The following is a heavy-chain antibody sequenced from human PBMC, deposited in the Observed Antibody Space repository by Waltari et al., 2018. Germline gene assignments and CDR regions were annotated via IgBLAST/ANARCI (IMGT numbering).Heavy chain of an antibody. J-gene: IGHJ4*02. D-gene: IGHD4-4*01. CDR1: GYTFTGYY. CDR3: ASDQNRLQFDY. CDR2: INPTRVGT. V-gene: IGHV1-2*02. Sequence: QVQLVQSGAEVKKPGASVKVSCKASGYTFTGYYMHWVRQAPGPGLGWMGCINPTRVGTNYARKFQGRATRTRDTSISTPYRELGRLRSDDTAVYYCASDQNRLQFDYWGQGTLVTVSS.